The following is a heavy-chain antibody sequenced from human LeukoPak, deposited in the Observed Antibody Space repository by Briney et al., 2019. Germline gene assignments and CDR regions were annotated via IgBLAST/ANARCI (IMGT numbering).Heavy chain of an antibody. CDR2: IYYSGST. D-gene: IGHD1-26*01. Sequence: SETLSLTCTVSGGSISSSSYYWGWIRQPPGKGLEWIGSIYYSGSTYYNPSLKSRVTISVDTSTNQFSLKLSSVTAVDTAVYYCARGAPPRWGAADYWGQGTLVTVSS. CDR1: GGSISSSSYY. CDR3: ARGAPPRWGAADY. J-gene: IGHJ4*02. V-gene: IGHV4-39*01.